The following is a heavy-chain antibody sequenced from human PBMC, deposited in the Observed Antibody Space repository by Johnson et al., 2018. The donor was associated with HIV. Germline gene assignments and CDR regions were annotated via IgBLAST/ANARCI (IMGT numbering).Heavy chain of an antibody. CDR1: GFTFDDYA. CDR2: ISWNSGSI. V-gene: IGHV3-9*01. CDR3: ARDARYYYDSRGDAFDI. J-gene: IGHJ3*02. Sequence: VESGGGLVQPGRSLRLSCAASGFTFDDYAMHWVRQAPGKGLEWVSGISWNSGSIGYADSVKGRFTISRDNAKNSLYLQMNSLRAEDTAVYYCARDARYYYDSRGDAFDIWGQGTMVTVSS. D-gene: IGHD3-22*01.